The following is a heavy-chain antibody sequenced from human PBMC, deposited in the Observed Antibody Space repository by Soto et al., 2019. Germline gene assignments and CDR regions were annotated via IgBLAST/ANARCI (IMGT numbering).Heavy chain of an antibody. J-gene: IGHJ6*02. CDR1: GGSFSSDRFI. Sequence: PXETLSLTVSVSGGSFSSDRFIWSWVRQFPGKGLEWIGYINYSGTTYYNPSLRSRITMSVDTSKNQFSLNLSSVTAADTAVYYCESDHKWDGMDVWAQGTTVTVSS. D-gene: IGHD1-26*01. CDR3: ESDHKWDGMDV. CDR2: INYSGTT. V-gene: IGHV4-31*03.